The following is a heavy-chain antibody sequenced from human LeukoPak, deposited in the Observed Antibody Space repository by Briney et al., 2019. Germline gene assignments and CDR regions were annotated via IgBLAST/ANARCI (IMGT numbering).Heavy chain of an antibody. V-gene: IGHV4-61*02. CDR3: ATTSRRGEGGLYYFDY. CDR2: IHTSGST. CDR1: GGSISSGSYY. Sequence: PSQTLSLTCTVSGGSISSGSYYWSWIRQPAGKGLEWIGRIHTSGSTNYNPSLKSRVTISVDTSKNQFSLKLSSVTAADTAVYYCATTSRRGEGGLYYFDYWGQGTLVTVSS. J-gene: IGHJ4*02. D-gene: IGHD3-16*01.